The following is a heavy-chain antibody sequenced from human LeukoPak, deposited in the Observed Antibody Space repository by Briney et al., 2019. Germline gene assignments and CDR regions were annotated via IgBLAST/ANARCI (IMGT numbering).Heavy chain of an antibody. J-gene: IGHJ4*02. Sequence: PSETLSLTCTVSGYSISSGYYWGWIRQPPGRELEWIASIYYRGSTHYNPSLASLKSRVTISGDTSKNQFSLTLSSVTSADTAVYCCARYREVGATVDYWGQGTLVTVSS. V-gene: IGHV4-38-2*02. CDR2: IYYRGST. CDR3: ARYREVGATVDY. CDR1: GYSISSGYY. D-gene: IGHD1-26*01.